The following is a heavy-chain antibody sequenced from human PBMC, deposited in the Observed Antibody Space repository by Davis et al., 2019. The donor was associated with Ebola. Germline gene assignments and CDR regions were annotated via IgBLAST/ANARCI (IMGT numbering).Heavy chain of an antibody. Sequence: ESLKISCAASGFTFSSYAMSWVRQAPGKGLEWVSAISGSGGSTYYADSVKGRFTISRDNSKNTLYLQMNSLRAEDTDVYYCARSGLSFGVVKYHYGMDVWGKGTTVTVSS. J-gene: IGHJ6*04. CDR3: ARSGLSFGVVKYHYGMDV. CDR2: ISGSGGST. D-gene: IGHD3-3*01. CDR1: GFTFSSYA. V-gene: IGHV3-23*01.